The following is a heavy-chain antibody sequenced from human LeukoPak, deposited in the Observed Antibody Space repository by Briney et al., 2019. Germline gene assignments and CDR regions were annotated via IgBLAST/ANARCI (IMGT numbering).Heavy chain of an antibody. CDR2: INHSRSF. J-gene: IGHJ5*02. V-gene: IGHV4-34*01. CDR1: GGPFSGYY. D-gene: IGHD2-8*01. Sequence: SEILSLTCAVYGGPFSGYYWSWIRQAPGKGLEWIGEINHSRSFNYNPSLKSRLLILVDTSKNQFSLKLSSVTAADTAVYYCARVTYCTTTSCHPLGWFDPWGQGTLVTVSS. CDR3: ARVTYCTTTSCHPLGWFDP.